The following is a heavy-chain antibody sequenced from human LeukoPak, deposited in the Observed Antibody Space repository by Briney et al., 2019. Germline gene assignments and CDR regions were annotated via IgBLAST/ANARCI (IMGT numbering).Heavy chain of an antibody. V-gene: IGHV1-8*01. Sequence: ASVKVSCKASGYTFTSYDINWVRQATGQGLEWMGWMNPNSGNTGYAQKLQGRVTMTRNTSISTAYMELSSLRSEDTAVYYCARMASRRIVGATKADYWGQGTLVTGSS. D-gene: IGHD1-26*01. J-gene: IGHJ4*02. CDR2: MNPNSGNT. CDR3: ARMASRRIVGATKADY. CDR1: GYTFTSYD.